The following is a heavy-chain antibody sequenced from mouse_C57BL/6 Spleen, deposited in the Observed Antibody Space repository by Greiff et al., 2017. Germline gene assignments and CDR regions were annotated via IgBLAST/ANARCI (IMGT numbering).Heavy chain of an antibody. J-gene: IGHJ3*01. Sequence: VQLQESGAELVKPGASVKISCKASGYAFRSYWMNWVKQRPGKGLEWIGQIYPGDGDTNYNGQFQGQATLTADKSSSTAYMQLSSLTSEASAVYFCASLTDGNYESWFAYWGQGTLVTVSA. CDR1: GYAFRSYW. V-gene: IGHV1-80*01. CDR3: ASLTDGNYESWFAY. CDR2: IYPGDGDT. D-gene: IGHD2-1*01.